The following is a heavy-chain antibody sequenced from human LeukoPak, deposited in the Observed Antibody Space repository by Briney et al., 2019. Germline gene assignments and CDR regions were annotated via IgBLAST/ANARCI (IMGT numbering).Heavy chain of an antibody. CDR3: ARYPLGVY. Sequence: SETLSLTCAVYGGSFSGYYWSWIRQPPGKGLEWIGEINHSGSTYYNPSLKSRVTISVDTSKNQFSLKLSSVTAADTAVYYCARYPLGVYWGQGTLVTVSS. CDR1: GGSFSGYY. CDR2: INHSGST. V-gene: IGHV4-34*01. J-gene: IGHJ4*02.